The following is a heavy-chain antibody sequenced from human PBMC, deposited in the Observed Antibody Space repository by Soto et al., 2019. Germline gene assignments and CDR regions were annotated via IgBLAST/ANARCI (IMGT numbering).Heavy chain of an antibody. D-gene: IGHD1-26*01. CDR1: GYTFTSYG. Sequence: ASVKVSCKASGYTFTSYGISWVRQAPGQGLEWMEWISAYNGNTNYAQKLQGRVTMTTATSTSTAYMELRRLRSDATAVYYCARGDSVSYHPNFDYWGQGTLVTVSS. V-gene: IGHV1-18*04. CDR2: ISAYNGNT. CDR3: ARGDSVSYHPNFDY. J-gene: IGHJ4*02.